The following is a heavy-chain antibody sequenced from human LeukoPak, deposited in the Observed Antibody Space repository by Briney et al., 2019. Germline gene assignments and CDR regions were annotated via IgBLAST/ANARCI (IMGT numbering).Heavy chain of an antibody. CDR3: ARPGEYSSSWSEYFQH. D-gene: IGHD6-13*01. CDR1: GYTFTSYD. V-gene: IGHV1-8*01. J-gene: IGHJ1*01. Sequence: ASVKVSCKASGYTFTSYDINWVRQATGQGLEWMGWMNPNSGNTGYAQKFQGRVTMTRNTSISTAYMELSSLRSEETAVYYCARPGEYSSSWSEYFQHWGQGTLVTVSS. CDR2: MNPNSGNT.